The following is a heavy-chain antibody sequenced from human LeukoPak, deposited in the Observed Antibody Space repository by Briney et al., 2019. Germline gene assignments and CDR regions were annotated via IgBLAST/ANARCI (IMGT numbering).Heavy chain of an antibody. CDR1: GFTFSSYS. CDR2: ISSSSSTI. Sequence: PGGSLRLSCAASGFTFSSYSMNWVRQAPGKGLEWVSYISSSSSTIYYADSVKGRFTISRDNAKNSLYLQMNSLRAEDTAVYYCARELRSRSIPPYMDVWGQGTTVTVSS. D-gene: IGHD2-2*02. J-gene: IGHJ6*02. V-gene: IGHV3-48*01. CDR3: ARELRSRSIPPYMDV.